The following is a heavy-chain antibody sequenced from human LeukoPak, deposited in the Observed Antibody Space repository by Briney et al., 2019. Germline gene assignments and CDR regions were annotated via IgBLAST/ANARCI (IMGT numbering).Heavy chain of an antibody. CDR3: AQITMVRGVTSSSDY. CDR1: GFTSSSYS. J-gene: IGHJ4*02. Sequence: PGGSLRPSCAASGFTSSSYSMNWVRQAPGKGLEWVSSISSSSSYIYYADSVKGRFTISRDNAKNSLYLQMNSLRAEDTAVYYCAQITMVRGVTSSSDYWGQGTLVTVSS. D-gene: IGHD3-10*01. V-gene: IGHV3-21*01. CDR2: ISSSSSYI.